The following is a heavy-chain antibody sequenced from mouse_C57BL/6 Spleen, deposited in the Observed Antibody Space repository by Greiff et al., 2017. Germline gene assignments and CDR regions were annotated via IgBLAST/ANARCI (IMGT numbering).Heavy chain of an antibody. V-gene: IGHV1-50*01. CDR3: ARREKDYVDY. J-gene: IGHJ2*01. CDR2: IDPSDSYT. CDR1: GYTFTSYW. Sequence: QVQLQQSGAELVKPGASVKLSCKASGYTFTSYWMRWVKQRPGQGLEWIGEIDPSDSYTNYNQKFKGKATLTVDTSSSTADMQLSSLTSEDSAVYYCARREKDYVDYWGQGTTLTVSS.